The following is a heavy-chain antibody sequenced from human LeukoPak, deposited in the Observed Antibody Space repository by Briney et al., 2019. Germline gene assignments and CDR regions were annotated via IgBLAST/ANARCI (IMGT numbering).Heavy chain of an antibody. CDR3: ARVNCGGDCYIPGDYYYYMDV. CDR2: IYYSAST. CDR1: GGSISSSSYY. J-gene: IGHJ6*03. D-gene: IGHD2-21*01. V-gene: IGHV4-39*01. Sequence: PSETLSLTCTVSGGSISSSSYYWGWIRQPPGKGLEWIVSIYYSASTYYNPSLKSPVTISVDTSKNQFSLKLSFVTAADTAVYYCARVNCGGDCYIPGDYYYYMDVWGKGTTVTVSS.